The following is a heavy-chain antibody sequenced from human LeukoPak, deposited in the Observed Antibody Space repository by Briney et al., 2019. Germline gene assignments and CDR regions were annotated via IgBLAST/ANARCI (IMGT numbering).Heavy chain of an antibody. Sequence: GGSLRLSCAASGFTFSSYAMHWVRQAPGKGLEWVAVISYDGSNKYYADSVKGRFTISRDNSKNMLYLQMNSLRAEDTALYYCASGGIYYGAAFDFWGQGTLVTVSS. J-gene: IGHJ4*02. CDR1: GFTFSSYA. CDR2: ISYDGSNK. CDR3: ASGGIYYGAAFDF. V-gene: IGHV3-30*04. D-gene: IGHD1-26*01.